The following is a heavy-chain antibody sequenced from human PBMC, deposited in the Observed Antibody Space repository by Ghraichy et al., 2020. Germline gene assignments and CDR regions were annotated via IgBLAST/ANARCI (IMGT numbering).Heavy chain of an antibody. V-gene: IGHV3-21*04. Sequence: GVLNISCAASGFTFSSYSMNWVRQAPGKGLEWVSSISSSSSYIYYADSVKGRFTISRDNAKNSLYLQMNSLRAEDTAVYYCARATTVTRFDYWGQGTLVSVSS. J-gene: IGHJ4*02. CDR1: GFTFSSYS. CDR3: ARATTVTRFDY. D-gene: IGHD4-11*01. CDR2: ISSSSSYI.